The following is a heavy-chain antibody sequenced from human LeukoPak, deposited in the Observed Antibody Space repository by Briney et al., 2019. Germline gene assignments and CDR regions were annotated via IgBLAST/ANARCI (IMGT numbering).Heavy chain of an antibody. CDR2: INHSGST. V-gene: IGHV4-34*01. J-gene: IGHJ4*02. D-gene: IGHD4-17*01. CDR1: GGSFSGYY. CDR3: ARVVFGDYLDY. Sequence: PSETLSLTCAVYGGSFSGYYWGWIRQPPGKGLEWIGEINHSGSTNYNPSLKSRVTISVDTSKNQFSLKLSSVTAADTAVYYCARVVFGDYLDYWGQGTLVTVSS.